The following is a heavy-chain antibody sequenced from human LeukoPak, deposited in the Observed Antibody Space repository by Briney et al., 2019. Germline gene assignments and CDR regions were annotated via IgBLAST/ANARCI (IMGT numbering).Heavy chain of an antibody. CDR2: IYWDDDK. D-gene: IGHD6-13*01. V-gene: IGHV2-5*02. J-gene: IGHJ4*02. CDR3: AHGSSRTWTFDY. CDR1: GFSLHASGVG. Sequence: SGPTLVNPTQTLTLTCTFSGFSLHASGVGVGWIRQPPGKALEWLALIYWDDDKRYSPSLKSRLTITKDTSKNQVVLTMTNMDPVDTGTYYCAHGSSRTWTFDYWGQGTLVTVSS.